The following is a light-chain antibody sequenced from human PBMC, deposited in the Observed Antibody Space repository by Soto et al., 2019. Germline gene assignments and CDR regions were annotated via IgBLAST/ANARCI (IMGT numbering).Light chain of an antibody. J-gene: IGKJ2*02. Sequence: EIVLTQTPLSSPVTLGQPASISCRSSQSLAHSDGNTYLSWLQQRPGQPPRLLIYRVSKRVSGXPXRXIGSGAGPDLTLTISRAEAEDVGNYYCMPATNFPPCTFGQGTKLEIK. CDR3: MPATNFPPCT. CDR1: QSLAHSDGNTY. CDR2: RVS. V-gene: IGKV2-24*01.